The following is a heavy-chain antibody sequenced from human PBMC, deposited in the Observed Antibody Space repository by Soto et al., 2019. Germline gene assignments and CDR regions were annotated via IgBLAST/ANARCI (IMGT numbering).Heavy chain of an antibody. J-gene: IGHJ6*02. V-gene: IGHV6-1*01. CDR3: VRSRFFIAVAGMATYYYYYGMDV. CDR2: TYYRSKWYN. D-gene: IGHD6-19*01. CDR1: GDSVSSDSAA. Sequence: SQTLSLTCAISGDSVSSDSAAWNWIRQSPSRGLEWLGRTYYRSKWYNENAVSVNGRITINPDTSKNHFSLQLNSVTPEDTAVYYCVRSRFFIAVAGMATYYYYYGMDVWGQGTTVTVS.